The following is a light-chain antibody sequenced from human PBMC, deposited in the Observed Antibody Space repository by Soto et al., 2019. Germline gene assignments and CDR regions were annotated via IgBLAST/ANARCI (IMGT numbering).Light chain of an antibody. Sequence: QSVLTQPPSVSAAPGQKVTISCSGSSSNIGNKYVSWYQQLPGTAPKLLIYDNNNRPSGIPDRFSGSKSGTSATLGITGLQTGDEADYYCGTWDSSLSAVVFGGGTKLTVL. CDR3: GTWDSSLSAVV. CDR1: SSNIGNKY. J-gene: IGLJ2*01. V-gene: IGLV1-51*01. CDR2: DNN.